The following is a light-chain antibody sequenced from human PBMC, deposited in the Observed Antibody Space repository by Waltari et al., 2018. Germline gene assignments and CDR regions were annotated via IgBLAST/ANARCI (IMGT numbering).Light chain of an antibody. Sequence: QSALTQPPSASGSPGQSVTISCIGTNNDIGSYNHVSWYQPHPGKAPKFIIFEVNKLPSGVPDRFSGSKSGNTASLTVSGLQAEDEADYYCTSYGGDNNIVIFGGGTKLTVL. CDR3: TSYGGDNNIVI. CDR1: NNDIGSYNH. J-gene: IGLJ2*01. V-gene: IGLV2-8*01. CDR2: EVN.